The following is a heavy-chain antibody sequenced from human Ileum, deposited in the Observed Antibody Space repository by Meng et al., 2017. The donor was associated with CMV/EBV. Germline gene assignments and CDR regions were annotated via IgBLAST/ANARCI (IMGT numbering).Heavy chain of an antibody. J-gene: IGHJ4*02. Sequence: GGSLRLSCAASGFTFSSYRMHWVRQAPGKGLEWVAVISYDGSNKYYADSVKGRFTISRDNSKNTLYLQMNSLRAEDTAVYYCARVFDWTTHDYWGQGTLVTVSS. CDR1: GFTFSSYR. V-gene: IGHV3-30-3*01. D-gene: IGHD3-9*01. CDR2: ISYDGSNK. CDR3: ARVFDWTTHDY.